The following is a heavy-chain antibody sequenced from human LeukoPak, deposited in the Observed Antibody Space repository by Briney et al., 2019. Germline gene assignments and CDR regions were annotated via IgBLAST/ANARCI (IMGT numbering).Heavy chain of an antibody. CDR3: AKDGGAVGATKDFPGVFDY. CDR2: ISYGGSNK. V-gene: IGHV3-30*18. Sequence: GSLRLSCAASGFTFSSYGMHWVRQAPGKGLEWVAVISYGGSNKYYADSVKGRFTISRDNSKNTLYLQMNSLRAEDTAVYYCAKDGGAVGATKDFPGVFDYWGQGTLVTVSS. J-gene: IGHJ4*02. CDR1: GFTFSSYG. D-gene: IGHD1-26*01.